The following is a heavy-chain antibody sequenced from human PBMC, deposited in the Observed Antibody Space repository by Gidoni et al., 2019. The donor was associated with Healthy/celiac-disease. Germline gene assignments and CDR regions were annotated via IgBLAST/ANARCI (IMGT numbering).Heavy chain of an antibody. CDR3: AKAPYSSGFPTGPPDY. CDR2: ISGSGGST. Sequence: EVQLLESGGGLVQPGGSLRLSCAASGFTFSSYAMSWVRQAPGKGLEWVSAISGSGGSTYYADSVKGRFTISRDNSKNTLYLQMNSLRAEDTAVYYCAKAPYSSGFPTGPPDYWGQGTLVTVSS. V-gene: IGHV3-23*01. CDR1: GFTFSSYA. J-gene: IGHJ4*02. D-gene: IGHD6-19*01.